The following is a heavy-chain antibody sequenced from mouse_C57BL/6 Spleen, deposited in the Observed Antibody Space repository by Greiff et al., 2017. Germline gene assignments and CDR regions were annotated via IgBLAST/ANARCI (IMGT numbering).Heavy chain of an antibody. D-gene: IGHD1-1*01. J-gene: IGHJ2*01. V-gene: IGHV1-64*01. Sequence: VQLQQPGAELVKPGASVKLSCKASGYTFTSYWMHWLKQRPGQGLEWIGMIHPNSGSTNYNEKFKSKATLTVDKSSSTAYMQLSSLTSEDSAVYYCAREDYYGSTYYFDYWGQGTTLTVSS. CDR3: AREDYYGSTYYFDY. CDR1: GYTFTSYW. CDR2: IHPNSGST.